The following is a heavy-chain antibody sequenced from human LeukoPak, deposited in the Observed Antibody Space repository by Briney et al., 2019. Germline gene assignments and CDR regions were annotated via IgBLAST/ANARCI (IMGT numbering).Heavy chain of an antibody. J-gene: IGHJ4*02. CDR2: IKSKSDGGTT. D-gene: IGHD6-19*01. CDR1: GFTFSNAW. Sequence: GGSLRLSCAASGFTFSNAWMSWVRQAPGKGLEWVDRIKSKSDGGTTYYTTPVKGRFTISRDDSRNTLFLQMNSLKTEDTAVYYCVTGIAVAAYWGQGTLVTVSS. CDR3: VTGIAVAAY. V-gene: IGHV3-15*01.